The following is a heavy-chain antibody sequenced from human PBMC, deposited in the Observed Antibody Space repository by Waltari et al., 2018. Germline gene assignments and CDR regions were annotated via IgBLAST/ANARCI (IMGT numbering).Heavy chain of an antibody. D-gene: IGHD5-18*01. CDR2: IWYDGSNK. Sequence: QVQLVESGGGVVQPGRSLRLSCAASGFTFSSYGMHWVRQAPGKGLEWVAVIWYDGSNKYYADSVKDRFTISRDNSKNTLYLQMNSLRAEDTAVYYCAREEGYSYRFDYWGQGTLVTVSS. CDR3: AREEGYSYRFDY. J-gene: IGHJ4*02. V-gene: IGHV3-33*01. CDR1: GFTFSSYG.